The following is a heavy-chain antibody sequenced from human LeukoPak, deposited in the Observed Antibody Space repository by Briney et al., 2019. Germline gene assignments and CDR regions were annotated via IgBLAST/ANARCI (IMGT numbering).Heavy chain of an antibody. Sequence: GGSLRLSCAASGFTFSSYWMSWVRQAPGKGLEWVANIKKDGSEKYYVDSVKGRFTISRDNAKTSLYLQMNSLRAEDTAVYYCARAGYCSSTSCYSPPDYAFDIWGQGTMVTVSS. CDR3: ARAGYCSSTSCYSPPDYAFDI. J-gene: IGHJ3*02. CDR2: IKKDGSEK. V-gene: IGHV3-7*01. D-gene: IGHD2-2*01. CDR1: GFTFSSYW.